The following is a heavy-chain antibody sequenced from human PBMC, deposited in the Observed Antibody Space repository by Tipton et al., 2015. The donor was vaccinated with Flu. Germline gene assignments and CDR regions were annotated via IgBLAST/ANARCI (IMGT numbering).Heavy chain of an antibody. CDR2: IWSDGASK. D-gene: IGHD3-22*01. V-gene: IGHV3-33*01. Sequence: SLRLSCAASGFTFRNYGIHWVRQAPGKGLEWVAVIWSDGASKYYIDSVKGRFTVSRDNSKNTVYLQMNSLRSEDTAVYYCARDADTSSHYSKFDFWGQGTQVTVSS. J-gene: IGHJ4*02. CDR3: ARDADTSSHYSKFDF. CDR1: GFTFRNYG.